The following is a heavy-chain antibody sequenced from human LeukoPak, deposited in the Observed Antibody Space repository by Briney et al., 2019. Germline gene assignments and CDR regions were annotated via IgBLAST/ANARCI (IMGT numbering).Heavy chain of an antibody. CDR1: GFTFSRYA. Sequence: GGSLILSCVASGFTFSRYAMDWVRQAPGKGLEWVSAISTDGTRTFYADSVKGRFTLSRDNSKNTLYLQMNSLRAEDTAVYYCARDRVRYFDWLFPAYWGQGTLVTVSS. CDR3: ARDRVRYFDWLFPAY. V-gene: IGHV3-23*01. D-gene: IGHD3-9*01. J-gene: IGHJ4*02. CDR2: ISTDGTRT.